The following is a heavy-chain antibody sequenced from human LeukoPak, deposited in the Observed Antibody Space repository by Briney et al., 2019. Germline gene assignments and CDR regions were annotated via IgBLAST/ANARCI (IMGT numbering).Heavy chain of an antibody. CDR2: IRRKAYGGTT. CDR3: ARIKSTLDYYFGMDA. CDR1: GISFRDYA. V-gene: IGHV3-49*04. J-gene: IGHJ6*04. Sequence: GGSLRLSCTASGISFRDYAMSWVRQAPGKGLEWVGFIRRKAYGGTTEHAASVKGRFSISRDDSKSIAYLQMNSLKTEDTAVYYRARIKSTLDYYFGMDAWGKGTTVTVSS.